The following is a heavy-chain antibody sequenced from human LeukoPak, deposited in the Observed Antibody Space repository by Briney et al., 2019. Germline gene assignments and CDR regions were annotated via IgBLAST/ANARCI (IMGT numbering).Heavy chain of an antibody. Sequence: PGGSLRLSCAASGFTFSSYAMSWVRQAPGKGLEWVSVISGGGGSTYCVDSVKGRFTISRDNSKNTLYLQMNSLRVEDTAVYYCAKDRDCSGGSCPFDYWGQGTLVAVSS. CDR2: ISGGGGST. V-gene: IGHV3-23*01. CDR3: AKDRDCSGGSCPFDY. CDR1: GFTFSSYA. J-gene: IGHJ4*02. D-gene: IGHD2-15*01.